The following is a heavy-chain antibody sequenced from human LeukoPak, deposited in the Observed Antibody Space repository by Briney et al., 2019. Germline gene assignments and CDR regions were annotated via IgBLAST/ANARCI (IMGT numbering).Heavy chain of an antibody. CDR3: AKGSRTAYLLNAFDI. D-gene: IGHD3-16*01. V-gene: IGHV3-23*01. J-gene: IGHJ3*02. CDR1: RFTFSNYA. Sequence: PGVSLRLLCAAWRFTFSNYAVSWLRQAPGKALDWVSTINNSGVGAYYADNVKSRFTISRDNSMSTLYLEMKSLRVEDTAVYYCAKGSRTAYLLNAFDIWGQRTVVTVS. CDR2: INNSGVGA.